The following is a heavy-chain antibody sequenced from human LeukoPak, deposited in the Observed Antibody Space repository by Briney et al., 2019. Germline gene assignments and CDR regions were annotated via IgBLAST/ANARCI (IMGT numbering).Heavy chain of an antibody. CDR1: GGSISSYY. CDR2: IYTSGST. J-gene: IGHJ4*02. D-gene: IGHD3-10*01. Sequence: PSETLSLTCTVSGGSISSYYWSWIRQPAGKGLEWIGRIYTSGSTNYNPSLKSRVTMSVDTSKSQFSLKLSSVTAADTAVYYCASSGPYYGSGSVDYWGQGTLVTVSS. V-gene: IGHV4-4*07. CDR3: ASSGPYYGSGSVDY.